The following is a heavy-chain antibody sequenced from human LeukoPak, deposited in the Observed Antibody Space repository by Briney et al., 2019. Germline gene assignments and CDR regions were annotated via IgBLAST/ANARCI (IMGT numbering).Heavy chain of an antibody. V-gene: IGHV3-23*01. D-gene: IGHD1-26*01. CDR1: GFTFTNAW. CDR2: ISGGGDIT. CDR3: AKEQVVSPPWVSYFDY. J-gene: IGHJ4*02. Sequence: GSLRPSCAASGFTFTNAWMSWVRQTPGKGLEWVSVISGGGDITYYADSVKGRFTISRDNSENTVYLQMNSLRAEDTAVYYCAKEQVVSPPWVSYFDYWGQGTLVTVSS.